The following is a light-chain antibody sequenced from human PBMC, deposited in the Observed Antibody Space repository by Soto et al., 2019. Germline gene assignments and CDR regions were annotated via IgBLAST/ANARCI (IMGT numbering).Light chain of an antibody. Sequence: EIVLTQSPGTLSLSPGERATLSCRASQSVSTNYLAWYQRKPGQAPRLLIYGASSRATDIPNRFSGSGSGTDFTFTIIRLKAEDFALYYCLQYGSSPPTFGQGTKVEIK. V-gene: IGKV3-20*01. J-gene: IGKJ1*01. CDR3: LQYGSSPPT. CDR1: QSVSTNY. CDR2: GAS.